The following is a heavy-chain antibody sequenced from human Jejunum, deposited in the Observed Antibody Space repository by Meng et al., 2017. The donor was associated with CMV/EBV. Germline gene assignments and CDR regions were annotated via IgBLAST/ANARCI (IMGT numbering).Heavy chain of an antibody. CDR1: GFIFGGYA. CDR2: ISGSGQMT. D-gene: IGHD2-21*01. J-gene: IGHJ4*02. Sequence: SGFIFGGYAMSWVRQVPGKGLEWISSISGSGQMTRYADSVKGRFIISKDKSRNTLYLQMNSLRAEDTAIYYCAKERIELWCFDYWGQGTPVTVSS. CDR3: AKERIELWCFDY. V-gene: IGHV3-23*01.